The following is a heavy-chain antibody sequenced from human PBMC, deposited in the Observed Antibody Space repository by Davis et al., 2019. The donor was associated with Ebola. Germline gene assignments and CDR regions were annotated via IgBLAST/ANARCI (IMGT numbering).Heavy chain of an antibody. CDR1: GGSISSHY. Sequence: PSETLSLTCTVSGGSISSHYWSWIRQPPGKGLEWIGYIYYSGSTNYNPSLKSRVTISVDTSKNQFSLKLSSVTAADTAVYYCARGAAAGLNYYYYGMDVWGQGTTVTVSS. D-gene: IGHD6-13*01. CDR2: IYYSGST. V-gene: IGHV4-59*11. CDR3: ARGAAAGLNYYYYGMDV. J-gene: IGHJ6*02.